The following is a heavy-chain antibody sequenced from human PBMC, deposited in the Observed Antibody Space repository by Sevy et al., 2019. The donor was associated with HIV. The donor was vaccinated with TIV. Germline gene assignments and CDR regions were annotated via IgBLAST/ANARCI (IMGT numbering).Heavy chain of an antibody. V-gene: IGHV4-39*01. Sequence: SETLSLTCTVSGGSISSSSYYWGWIRQPPGKGLEWIGSIYYSGSTYYNPSLKSRVTISVDTSKNQFSLKLSSVTAADTAVYYCARGVSSEAEAYYYYYGMDVWGQGTTVTVSS. D-gene: IGHD1-26*01. J-gene: IGHJ6*02. CDR3: ARGVSSEAEAYYYYYGMDV. CDR1: GGSISSSSYY. CDR2: IYYSGST.